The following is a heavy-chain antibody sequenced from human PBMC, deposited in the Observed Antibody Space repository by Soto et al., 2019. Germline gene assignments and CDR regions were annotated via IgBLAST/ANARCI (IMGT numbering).Heavy chain of an antibody. CDR2: INHSGST. D-gene: IGHD5-18*01. Sequence: SETLSLTCVVYGGSFSGYYWSWIRQPPGKGLEWIGEINHSGSTNYNPSLKSRVTISVDTSKNQFSLKLSSVTAADTAVYYCAREVDTAMVTGDYFDYWGQGTLVTVSS. CDR1: GGSFSGYY. V-gene: IGHV4-34*01. J-gene: IGHJ4*02. CDR3: AREVDTAMVTGDYFDY.